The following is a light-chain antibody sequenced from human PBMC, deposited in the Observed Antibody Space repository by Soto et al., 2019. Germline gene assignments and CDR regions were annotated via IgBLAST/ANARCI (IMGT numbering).Light chain of an antibody. CDR2: WAS. J-gene: IGKJ2*01. V-gene: IGKV4-1*01. Sequence: DIVMTQSPDSLAVSLGERATINCKSSPSILYSSNNKNYLAWYQQKPGQPPKLLISWASTRESGVPDRFSGSGSGTDFTLTISNLQAEEVAVYYCQQYYGAPYAFGQGTKLEIK. CDR1: PSILYSSNNKNY. CDR3: QQYYGAPYA.